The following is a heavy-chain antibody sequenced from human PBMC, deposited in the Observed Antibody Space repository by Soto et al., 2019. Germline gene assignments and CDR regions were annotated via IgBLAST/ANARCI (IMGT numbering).Heavy chain of an antibody. J-gene: IGHJ4*02. CDR2: ISHSGTT. Sequence: PSETLSLTCAFYVVSFSGYFWSCIRHPPGKWLEWVGGISHSGTTNYNPSLKSRVTVSLDTSKNQFSLKLNSVTAADTAVYYCARADNHASVGYWGQGTPVTVSS. CDR3: ARADNHASVGY. D-gene: IGHD3-16*01. V-gene: IGHV4-34*01. CDR1: VVSFSGYF.